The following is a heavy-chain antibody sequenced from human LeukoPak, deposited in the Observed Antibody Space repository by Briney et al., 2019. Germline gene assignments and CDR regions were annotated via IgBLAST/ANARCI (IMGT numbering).Heavy chain of an antibody. D-gene: IGHD6-13*01. CDR2: SYTSGST. V-gene: IGHV4-4*07. CDR3: AKDRGYSSSWYWGPTYYFDY. J-gene: IGHJ4*02. CDR1: GCSISSYY. Sequence: SETLSLTCTCSGCSISSYYWSWIRQPAGKGLEWIGRSYTSGSTNYNPSLKSRVTMSVDTSKNQFSLKLSSVTAADTAVYYCAKDRGYSSSWYWGPTYYFDYWGQGTLVTVSS.